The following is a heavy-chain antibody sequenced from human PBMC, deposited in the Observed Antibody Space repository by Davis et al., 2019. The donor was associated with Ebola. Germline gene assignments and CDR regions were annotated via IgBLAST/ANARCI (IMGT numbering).Heavy chain of an antibody. CDR2: INIYNGHT. CDR1: GYTFTNSG. D-gene: IGHD3-3*01. CDR3: VRDYDFVVDY. J-gene: IGHJ4*02. Sequence: AASVKVSCKASGYTFTNSGFAWVRQAPGQGLEWMASINIYNGHTNYAQKFQGRVTLTTDTSTNTAFMELRSLRSDDTAVYYCVRDYDFVVDYWGQGTQVTVSS. V-gene: IGHV1-18*01.